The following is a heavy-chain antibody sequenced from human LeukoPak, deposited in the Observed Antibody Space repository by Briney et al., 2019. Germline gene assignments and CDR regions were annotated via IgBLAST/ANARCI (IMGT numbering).Heavy chain of an antibody. D-gene: IGHD3-22*01. CDR1: GGSISSYY. J-gene: IGHJ4*02. CDR3: ARSTYCYDSSGYPPDY. Sequence: SETLSLTCTVSGGSISSYYWSWIRQPPGKGLEWIGYIYYSGSTNYNPSLKSRVTISVDTSKNQFSLKLSSVTAADTAVYYCARSTYCYDSSGYPPDYWGQGTLVTVSS. CDR2: IYYSGST. V-gene: IGHV4-59*01.